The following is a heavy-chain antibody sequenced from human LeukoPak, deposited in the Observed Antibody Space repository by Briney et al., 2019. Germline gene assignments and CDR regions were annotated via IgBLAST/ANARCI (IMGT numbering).Heavy chain of an antibody. CDR3: AKPPSSSWYDGHFDY. D-gene: IGHD6-13*01. Sequence: PGGSLRLSCAASGFTFSSYAMSWVRQAPGKGLEWVSAISGSGGSTYYADSAKGRFTISRDNSKNTLYLQMNSLRAEDTAVYYCAKPPSSSWYDGHFDYWGQGTLVTVSS. J-gene: IGHJ4*02. V-gene: IGHV3-23*01. CDR1: GFTFSSYA. CDR2: ISGSGGST.